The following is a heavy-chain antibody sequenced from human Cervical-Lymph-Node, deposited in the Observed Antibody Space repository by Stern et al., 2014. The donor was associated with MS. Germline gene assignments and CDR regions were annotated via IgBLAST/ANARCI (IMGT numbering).Heavy chain of an antibody. CDR3: ARGAYCGGDCYWGWFDS. J-gene: IGHJ5*01. CDR1: GGTFSDYA. Sequence: QLVQSGAEVTTPGSSVKVSCKASGGTFSDYAISWVRQAPGQGLEWMGGIIPIFGSTDYAQNFQGRVTITADESTTTAYMDLSSLRSEDTAVYYWARGAYCGGDCYWGWFDSWGQGTLVTVSS. D-gene: IGHD2-21*02. CDR2: IIPIFGST. V-gene: IGHV1-69*01.